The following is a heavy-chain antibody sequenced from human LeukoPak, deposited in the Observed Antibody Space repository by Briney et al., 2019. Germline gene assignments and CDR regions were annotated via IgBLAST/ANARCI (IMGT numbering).Heavy chain of an antibody. D-gene: IGHD6-19*01. V-gene: IGHV1-2*02. Sequence: ASVKVSCTASGGTFSSYPISWVRQAPGQGLEWMGWINPNSGGANSAQKFQGRVTMSRDTSISTAYMELSRLRADDTSVYYCARDIYGTSGWYLHWGQGTLVTVSS. J-gene: IGHJ4*02. CDR2: INPNSGGA. CDR3: ARDIYGTSGWYLH. CDR1: GGTFSSYP.